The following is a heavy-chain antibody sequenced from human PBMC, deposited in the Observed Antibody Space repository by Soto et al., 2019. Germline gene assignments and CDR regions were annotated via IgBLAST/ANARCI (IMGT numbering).Heavy chain of an antibody. V-gene: IGHV2-5*02. D-gene: IGHD1-7*01. CDR2: ICWDDDK. CDR3: AHTRINWSYAAANYYYYNMDG. Sequence: SGPTLVNPTQPLTLTCTFSGFSLGTIGVGVGWIRQPPGKALEWLALICWDDDKRYSPSLKSRLTITKGTSKNQVFLTMTNMDPLDAATYYCAHTRINWSYAAANYYYYNMDGWGKGTTVTVSS. J-gene: IGHJ6*03. CDR1: GFSLGTIGVG.